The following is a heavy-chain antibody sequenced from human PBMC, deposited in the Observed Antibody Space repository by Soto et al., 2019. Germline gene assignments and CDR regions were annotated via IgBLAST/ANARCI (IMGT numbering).Heavy chain of an antibody. CDR1: GDSITSSDFY. V-gene: IGHV4-39*01. Sequence: SETLSLTCTVSGDSITSSDFYWGWIRRPPGQGLEWIGTISHNGDTFYNPPLKSRLTMSLDASKNQFSLRLTSVTAADAAVYFCARQMRGPIPSFAWLSPVPSRGQGPLVTV. CDR3: ARQMRGPIPSFAWLSPVPS. D-gene: IGHD3-9*01. J-gene: IGHJ4*02. CDR2: ISHNGDT.